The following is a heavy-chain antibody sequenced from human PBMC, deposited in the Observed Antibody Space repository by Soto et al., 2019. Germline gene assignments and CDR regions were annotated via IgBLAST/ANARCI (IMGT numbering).Heavy chain of an antibody. CDR3: AREGPSSSFDP. D-gene: IGHD6-6*01. CDR2: IYSGGTT. Sequence: EVQLVESGGGLIQPGGSLRLSCAASGFTVSSNYMTWVRQAPGKGLEWVSLIYSGGTTYYADSVKGRFTISGDNSKNTVSLQMSSLRAEDTAVYYCAREGPSSSFDPWGQGTLVTVSS. CDR1: GFTVSSNY. V-gene: IGHV3-53*01. J-gene: IGHJ5*02.